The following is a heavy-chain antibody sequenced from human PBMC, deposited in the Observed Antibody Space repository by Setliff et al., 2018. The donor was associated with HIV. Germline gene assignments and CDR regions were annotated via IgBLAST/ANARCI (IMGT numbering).Heavy chain of an antibody. V-gene: IGHV4-34*01. Sequence: PSETLSLTCAVYGGSLSDSYYNWIRQPPGKGLEWIGQISHSGTTSYNSSLKSRVVMSVDTSKNQFSLTLTSLTAADTAIYYCARDQRLPGPQPPYWYVDLWGRGTLVTVSS. CDR1: GGSLSDSY. CDR3: ARDQRLPGPQPPYWYVDL. D-gene: IGHD6-25*01. J-gene: IGHJ2*01. CDR2: ISHSGTT.